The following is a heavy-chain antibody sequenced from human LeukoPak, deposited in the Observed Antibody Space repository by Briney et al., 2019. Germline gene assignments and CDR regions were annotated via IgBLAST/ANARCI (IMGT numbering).Heavy chain of an antibody. Sequence: GGSLRLSCAASGFTFSSYSMNWVRQAPGKGLEWVSSISSSSSYIYYADSVKGRFTISRDNAKNSLYLQMNSLRAEDTAVYYCARDRSMGGSGYDFWGQGTLVTVSS. CDR3: ARDRSMGGSGYDF. CDR2: ISSSSSYI. V-gene: IGHV3-21*01. D-gene: IGHD5-12*01. CDR1: GFTFSSYS. J-gene: IGHJ4*02.